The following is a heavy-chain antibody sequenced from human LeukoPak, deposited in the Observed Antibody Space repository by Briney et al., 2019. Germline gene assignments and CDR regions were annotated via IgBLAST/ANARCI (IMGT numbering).Heavy chain of an antibody. D-gene: IGHD6-6*01. CDR2: IYYSGSI. CDR3: ARLWRYSTSREYYFDY. CDR1: GDSISSSSYY. J-gene: IGHJ4*02. V-gene: IGHV4-39*01. Sequence: PSETLSLTCTVSGDSISSSSYYWGWIRQPPGKGLEWIGIIYYSGSIYYNSSLRSRVTISVDTFNNQFSLELTSVTATDTAVYFCARLWRYSTSREYYFDYWGQGTLVTVSS.